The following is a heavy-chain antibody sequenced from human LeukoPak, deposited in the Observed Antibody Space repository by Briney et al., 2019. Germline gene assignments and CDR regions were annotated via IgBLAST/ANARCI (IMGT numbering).Heavy chain of an antibody. J-gene: IGHJ4*02. D-gene: IGHD6-13*01. CDR2: INHSGST. V-gene: IGHV4-34*01. CDR1: GGSFSGYY. CDR3: AREGVYSRKPFDY. Sequence: PSETLSLTCAVYGGSFSGYYWSWIRQPPGKGLEWIGEINHSGSTNYNPSLKSRVTISVDTSKNQFSLKLSSVTAADTAVYYRAREGVYSRKPFDYWGQGTLVTVSS.